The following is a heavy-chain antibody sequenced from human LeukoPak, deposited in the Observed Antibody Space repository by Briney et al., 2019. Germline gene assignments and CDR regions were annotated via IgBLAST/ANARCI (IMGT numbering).Heavy chain of an antibody. V-gene: IGHV4-34*01. J-gene: IGHJ3*02. D-gene: IGHD1/OR15-1a*01. Sequence: SETLSLTCAVYGGSFSGYYWGWVRQAPGKGLEWIGSIYYSGSTYYNPSLKSRVTISLDTSKNQFSLKLSSVIAADTAVYYCARDASNINEAFDIWGQGTMVTVSS. CDR2: IYYSGST. CDR3: ARDASNINEAFDI. CDR1: GGSFSGYY.